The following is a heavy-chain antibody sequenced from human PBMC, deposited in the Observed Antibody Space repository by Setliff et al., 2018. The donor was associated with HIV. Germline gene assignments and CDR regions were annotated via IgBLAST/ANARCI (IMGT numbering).Heavy chain of an antibody. CDR3: LRASSLRSPFDY. D-gene: IGHD3-16*01. Sequence: LRLSCAASGFTFSSYWMHWVRQVPGKGLVWVSRINIDGSGAIYADTVKGRFTISRDNANNTLYLQMNNLRTEDTAMYYCLRASSLRSPFDYWGQGTLVTVSS. J-gene: IGHJ4*02. CDR2: INIDGSGA. CDR1: GFTFSSYW. V-gene: IGHV3-74*01.